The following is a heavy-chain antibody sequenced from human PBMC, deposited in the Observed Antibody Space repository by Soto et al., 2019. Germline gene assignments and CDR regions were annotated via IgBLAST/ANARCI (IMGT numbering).Heavy chain of an antibody. CDR2: IIPIFGTA. D-gene: IGHD2-15*01. CDR1: GGTFSSYA. CDR3: SAGRYCSGGRCYSFYYYYGMDF. Sequence: QVQLVQSGAEVKKPGSSVKVSCKASGGTFSSYAISWVRQAPGQGLEWMGGIIPIFGTANYAQKFQGRVTITADESTSTAYMELSSLRSEDTAVYYCSAGRYCSGGRCYSFYYYYGMDFWGQGTTVTVSS. V-gene: IGHV1-69*01. J-gene: IGHJ6*02.